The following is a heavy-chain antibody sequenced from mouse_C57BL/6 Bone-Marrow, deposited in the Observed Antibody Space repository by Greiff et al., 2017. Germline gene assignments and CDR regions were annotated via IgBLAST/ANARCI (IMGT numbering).Heavy chain of an antibody. D-gene: IGHD1-1*01. CDR3: AKTYYGSRWYFEV. J-gene: IGHJ1*03. V-gene: IGHV1-55*01. CDR1: GYTFTSYW. CDR2: IYPGSGST. Sequence: QVQLQQPGAELVKPGASVKMSCKASGYTFTSYWITWVKQRPGQGLEWIGDIYPGSGSTNYNEKFKSKATLTVDTSSSTAYMQISSLTSEDSAVYYCAKTYYGSRWYFEVWGTGTTVTVSS.